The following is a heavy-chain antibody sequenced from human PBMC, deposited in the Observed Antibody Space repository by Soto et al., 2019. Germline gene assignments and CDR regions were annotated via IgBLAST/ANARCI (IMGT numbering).Heavy chain of an antibody. D-gene: IGHD1-26*01. CDR3: AHTVARGAYWETFNY. V-gene: IGHV2-5*02. J-gene: IGHJ4*02. Sequence: SGPTLVNPTQTLTLTCTVSGFSLTTNGVGVGWFRQSPGKALEWLALIYRDDDKRYRPSLKSRVTITKDNTKNQVVLTMNNMDPVDTATYYCAHTVARGAYWETFNYWGQGTLVTVSS. CDR1: GFSLTTNGVG. CDR2: IYRDDDK.